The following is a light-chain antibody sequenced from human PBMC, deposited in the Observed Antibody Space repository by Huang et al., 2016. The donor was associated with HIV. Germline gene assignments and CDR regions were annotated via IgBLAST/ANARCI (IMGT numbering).Light chain of an antibody. CDR3: QHYNSFPWT. V-gene: IGKV1-5*03. J-gene: IGKJ1*01. Sequence: DIQMTQSSATLSASVGDRVTITCRASQSIGTWLAWYQQKPGKAPNLLIYDASTLESVVPSRFSGGESGTEFPLTINSLQPDDFASYYCQHYNSFPWTFGQGTKVEV. CDR2: DAS. CDR1: QSIGTW.